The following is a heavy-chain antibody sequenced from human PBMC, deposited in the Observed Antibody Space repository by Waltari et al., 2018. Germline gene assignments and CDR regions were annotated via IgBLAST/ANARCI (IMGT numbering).Heavy chain of an antibody. CDR1: GFTVSRNS. D-gene: IGHD3-10*01. CDR3: ARDYYGSGSYYSHY. J-gene: IGHJ4*02. Sequence: EVQLVESGGGLLQPGGSRRLPCAASGFTVSRNSMSRVRRAPGKGLGVGSVIYSGGSTYYADSVKGRFTISRDNSKNTLYLQMNSLRAEDTAVYYCARDYYGSGSYYSHYWGQGTLVTVSS. V-gene: IGHV3-53*01. CDR2: IYSGGST.